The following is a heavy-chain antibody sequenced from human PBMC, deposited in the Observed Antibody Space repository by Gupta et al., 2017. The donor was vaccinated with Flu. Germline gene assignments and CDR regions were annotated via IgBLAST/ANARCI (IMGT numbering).Heavy chain of an antibody. CDR2: ISTGGGTT. CDR3: ARRRSYHYGLDV. CDR1: GFSLSDYY. V-gene: IGHV3-11*01. J-gene: IGHJ6*02. Sequence: QVQLVESGGGLVKPGGSLRLSCAVSGFSLSDYYMNWFRQAPGKGLEWVSYISTGGGTTYYADAVKGRFTVSRDNAKNALYLQMDSLRAEDTAVYYCARRRSYHYGLDVWGQGTTVTVSS.